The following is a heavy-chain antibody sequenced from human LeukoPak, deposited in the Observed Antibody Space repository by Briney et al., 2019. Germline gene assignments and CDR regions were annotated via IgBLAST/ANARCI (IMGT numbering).Heavy chain of an antibody. J-gene: IGHJ6*03. CDR2: INPSSGGA. CDR1: GYTFTDYY. V-gene: IGHV1-2*02. CDR3: ARSSPPTYYHFYYYMDV. D-gene: IGHD6-13*01. Sequence: ASVKVSCKASGYTFTDYYIHWVRQAPRQGLEWMGWINPSSGGAKYAQNFQGRVIMTTDTSVSTDYMELSSLRSDDTAVYYCARSSPPTYYHFYYYMDVWGKGSTVTVSS.